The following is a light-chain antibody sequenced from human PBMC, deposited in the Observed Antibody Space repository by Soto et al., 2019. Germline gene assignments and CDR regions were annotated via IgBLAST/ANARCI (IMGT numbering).Light chain of an antibody. CDR2: DVS. J-gene: IGLJ1*01. V-gene: IGLV2-14*01. CDR3: SSYTISSTYV. CDR1: SSDVGGYNY. Sequence: QSGLTQPASVSGSPGQSITIYCTGTSSDVGGYNYVSWYQQHPGKAPTLMIYDVSNRPSGVSNRFSGSKSGNTASLTISGLQAEDEADYYCSSYTISSTYVFGTGTKVTVL.